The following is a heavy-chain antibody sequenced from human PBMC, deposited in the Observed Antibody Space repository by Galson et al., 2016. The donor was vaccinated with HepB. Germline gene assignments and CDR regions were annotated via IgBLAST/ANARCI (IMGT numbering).Heavy chain of an antibody. Sequence: SVKVSCKASGYTFTSYYIHWMRQAPGQGLEWMGIINPSSGATNYAQSFQGRVTMTSDTSTSTAYMDLSSLRSEDTAVYYCASVTFGYYYLYGMDVWGQGTTVTVSS. CDR1: GYTFTSYY. V-gene: IGHV1-46*01. D-gene: IGHD3-10*01. J-gene: IGHJ6*02. CDR3: ASVTFGYYYLYGMDV. CDR2: INPSSGAT.